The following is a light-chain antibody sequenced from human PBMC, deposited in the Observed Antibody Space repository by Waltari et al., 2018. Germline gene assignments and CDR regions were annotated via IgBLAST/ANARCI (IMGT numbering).Light chain of an antibody. CDR2: AAS. J-gene: IGKJ4*01. CDR1: QGISNA. Sequence: DIQMTQSPSSLSASVGDKVTITCRASQGISNALAWYQQKPGKAPKLLIYAASNLQSGVPTRCSGSGSGTDFTLTISSLQPEDFAVYYCQQRNSYLTFGGGTKVEIK. V-gene: IGKV1-17*01. CDR3: QQRNSYLT.